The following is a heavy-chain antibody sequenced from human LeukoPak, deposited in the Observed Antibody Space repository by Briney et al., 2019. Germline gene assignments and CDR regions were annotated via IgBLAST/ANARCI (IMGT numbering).Heavy chain of an antibody. Sequence: SQTLSLTCAISGDSVSSNSAAWNWIRQSPARGLEWLGRTYYRCKWISDYAVSVKSRMTINADTSKNQFSLQVNSVTPEDTAVYYCARKGTVTTPFDYWGQGILVTVSS. CDR2: TYYRCKWIS. V-gene: IGHV6-1*01. CDR3: ARKGTVTTPFDY. J-gene: IGHJ4*02. D-gene: IGHD1/OR15-1a*01. CDR1: GDSVSSNSAA.